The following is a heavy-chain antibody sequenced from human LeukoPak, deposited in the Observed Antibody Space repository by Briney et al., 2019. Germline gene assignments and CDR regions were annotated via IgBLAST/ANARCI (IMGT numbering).Heavy chain of an antibody. CDR1: GFTFDDYA. D-gene: IGHD6-19*01. Sequence: GGSLRLSCAASGFTFDDYAMHWVRQAPGKGLEWVAGFSWNSGSIGYADSVKGRFTISRDNAKNSLYLQMYSLRAEDTALYYCAKDMSSSGHKGFDYWGQGTLVTVSS. J-gene: IGHJ4*02. V-gene: IGHV3-9*01. CDR3: AKDMSSSGHKGFDY. CDR2: FSWNSGSI.